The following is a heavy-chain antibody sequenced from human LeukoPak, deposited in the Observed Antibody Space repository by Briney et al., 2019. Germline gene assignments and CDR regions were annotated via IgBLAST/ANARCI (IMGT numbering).Heavy chain of an antibody. CDR2: IKYSGST. J-gene: IGHJ4*02. V-gene: IGHV4-59*01. Sequence: SETLPLTCTVSGGSISSYYWSWIRQPPGKGLEWIGYIKYSGSTNYNPSLKSRVTISVDTSKNQFSLKLSSVTAADTAVYYCAKGERPQFLTHTYDYWGQGTEVTVSS. D-gene: IGHD3-3*01. CDR1: GGSISSYY. CDR3: AKGERPQFLTHTYDY.